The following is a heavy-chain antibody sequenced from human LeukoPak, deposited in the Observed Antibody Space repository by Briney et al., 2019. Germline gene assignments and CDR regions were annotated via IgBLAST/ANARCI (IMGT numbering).Heavy chain of an antibody. V-gene: IGHV1-46*01. D-gene: IGHD2-15*01. J-gene: IGHJ6*03. CDR1: GYTFTSYY. CDR2: INPSGGST. Sequence: ASVKVSCKSSGYTFTSYYMHWVRQAPGQGLEWMGIINPSGGSTSYAQKFQGRVIMTRDTSTNTVYMELSRLRSVDTAVYYCASLRLGYCSGGSCRRNNLNYYMDVWGKGTTVTVSS. CDR3: ASLRLGYCSGGSCRRNNLNYYMDV.